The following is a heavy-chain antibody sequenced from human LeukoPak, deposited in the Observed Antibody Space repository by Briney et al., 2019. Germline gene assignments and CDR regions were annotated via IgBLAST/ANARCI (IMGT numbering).Heavy chain of an antibody. V-gene: IGHV3-74*01. CDR1: GFTFSSYW. J-gene: IGHJ4*02. CDR3: ARDPSSRPILYYFDY. Sequence: GGSLRLSCAASGFTFSSYWMHWVRQAPGKGLVWVSRINSDGSSTSYADSVKGRFTISRDNAKNTLYLQMNSLRAEDTAVYYCARDPSSRPILYYFDYWGQGTLVTVSS. D-gene: IGHD3-3*01. CDR2: INSDGSST.